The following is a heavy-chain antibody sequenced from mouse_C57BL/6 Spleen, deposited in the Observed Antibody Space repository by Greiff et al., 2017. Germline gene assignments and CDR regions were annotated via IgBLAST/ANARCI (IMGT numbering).Heavy chain of an antibody. Sequence: QVQLQQPGAELVKPGASVTVSCKASGYTFTSYWMHWVKQTPGQGLEWIGRIHPSASDTNYNQKFKGKATLTVDKSSSTAYMQLSSLTSEDAAVYYCAIITTGVATNFDYWGQGTTLTVSS. D-gene: IGHD1-1*01. CDR2: IHPSASDT. CDR3: AIITTGVATNFDY. CDR1: GYTFTSYW. J-gene: IGHJ2*01. V-gene: IGHV1-74*01.